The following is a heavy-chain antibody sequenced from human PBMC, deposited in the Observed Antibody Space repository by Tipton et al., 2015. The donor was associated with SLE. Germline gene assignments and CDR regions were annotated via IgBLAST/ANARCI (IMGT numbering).Heavy chain of an antibody. CDR3: ARGGGSYYSC. V-gene: IGHV4-4*07. D-gene: IGHD1-26*01. CDR2: VYSSGSN. Sequence: TLSLTCTVSGVSISGYYWSWIRQPAGKGLEWIGRVYSSGSNIYNPSIKRRITLSLDTSKNQFSLRVNSVTAADTAVNYCARGGGSYYSCWGQGTPVTVSS. CDR1: GVSISGYY. J-gene: IGHJ4*02.